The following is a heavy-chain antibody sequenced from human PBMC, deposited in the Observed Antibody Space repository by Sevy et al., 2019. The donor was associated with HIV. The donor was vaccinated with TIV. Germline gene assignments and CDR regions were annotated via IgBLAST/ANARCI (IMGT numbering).Heavy chain of an antibody. CDR2: FDPEDGET. V-gene: IGHV1-24*01. D-gene: IGHD2-15*01. Sequence: ASVKVSCKVSGYTLTELSMHRVRQAPGKGLEWMGGFDPEDGETIYAQKFQGRVTMTEDTSTDTAYMELSSLRSEDTAVYYCATVGAAWLRGAFDIWGQGTMVTVSS. J-gene: IGHJ3*02. CDR1: GYTLTELS. CDR3: ATVGAAWLRGAFDI.